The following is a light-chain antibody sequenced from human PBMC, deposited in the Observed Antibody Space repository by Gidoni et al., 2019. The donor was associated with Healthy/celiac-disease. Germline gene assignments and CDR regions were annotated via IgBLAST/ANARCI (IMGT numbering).Light chain of an antibody. CDR2: DVS. V-gene: IGLV2-14*03. CDR3: SSYTSSSSWV. CDR1: SSDVGGYHY. Sequence: QSALTPPASVSGSTGQSITPSCTGTSSDVGGYHYVSWYQQHPGKAPKLMIYDVSNRPSGVSNRFSGSKSGNTASLTISGLQAEDEADYYCSSYTSSSSWVFGGGTKLTVL. J-gene: IGLJ3*02.